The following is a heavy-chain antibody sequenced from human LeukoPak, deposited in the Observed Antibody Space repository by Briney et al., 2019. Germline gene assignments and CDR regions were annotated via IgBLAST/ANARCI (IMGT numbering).Heavy chain of an antibody. CDR2: INPNSGGT. V-gene: IGHV1-2*02. CDR3: ASSSYYDFWSASYFDY. J-gene: IGHJ4*02. Sequence: ASVKVSCKASGYTFTGYYMHWVRQAPGQGLEWMGWINPNSGGTNYAQKFQGRVTMTRDTSISTVYMELSRLRSDDTAVYYCASSSYYDFWSASYFDYWGQGTLVTVSS. CDR1: GYTFTGYY. D-gene: IGHD3-3*01.